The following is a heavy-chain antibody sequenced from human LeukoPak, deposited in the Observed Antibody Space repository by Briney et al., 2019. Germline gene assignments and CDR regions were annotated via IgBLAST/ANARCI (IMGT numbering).Heavy chain of an antibody. D-gene: IGHD2-15*01. CDR3: ARVSGCSGVNCYYYFDY. J-gene: IGHJ4*02. CDR2: IYYSGST. CDR1: GGSISSGGYY. V-gene: IGHV4-31*03. Sequence: KPSETLSLTCTVSGGSISSGGYYWSWIRQHPGKGLEGIGYIYYSGSTYYNPSLKSRVTISVDTSKNQFSLKLSSVPAADTAVYYCARVSGCSGVNCYYYFDYWGQGTLVTVSS.